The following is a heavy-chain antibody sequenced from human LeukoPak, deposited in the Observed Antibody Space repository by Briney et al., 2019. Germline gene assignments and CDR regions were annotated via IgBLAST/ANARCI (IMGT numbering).Heavy chain of an antibody. V-gene: IGHV3-48*01. J-gene: IGHJ4*02. CDR2: ISSSGSTI. CDR3: ARGTAAGKAPY. D-gene: IGHD6-13*01. Sequence: PGGSLRLSCAASGFTFSSHSMNWVRQAPGKGLEWVSYISSSGSTIYYADSVKGRFSISRDNAKNSLHLQMNSLRVEDTAVYYCARGTAAGKAPYWGQGTLVTVSS. CDR1: GFTFSSHS.